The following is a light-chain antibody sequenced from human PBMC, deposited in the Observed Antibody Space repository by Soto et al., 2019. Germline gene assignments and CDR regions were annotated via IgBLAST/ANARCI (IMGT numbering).Light chain of an antibody. J-gene: IGLJ2*01. Sequence: QAVVTQETSLTVSPGGTVTLTCGSSTGTVASGHYPYWFQQKPGQAPRTLIYDTNNKHSWTPARFSGSLLGGKAALTLSGAQPEHEAEYHCLLSHGGAVAFGGGTKVTVL. CDR2: DTN. CDR3: LLSHGGAVA. CDR1: TGTVASGHY. V-gene: IGLV7-46*01.